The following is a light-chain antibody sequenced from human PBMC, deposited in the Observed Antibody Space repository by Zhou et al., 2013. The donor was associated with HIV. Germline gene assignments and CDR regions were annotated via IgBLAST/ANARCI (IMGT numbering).Light chain of an antibody. J-gene: IGKJ5*01. Sequence: EIVLTQSPGTLSLSPGQRATLSCKSSQSVSASYLAWYQKKPGQAPRLVVYGASKRATDIPDRFGGSGSGTDLVLTISRVQTEDFGLYYCQQYGDFPVTFGQGTRLE. CDR2: GAS. V-gene: IGKV3-20*01. CDR3: QQYGDFPVT. CDR1: QSVSASY.